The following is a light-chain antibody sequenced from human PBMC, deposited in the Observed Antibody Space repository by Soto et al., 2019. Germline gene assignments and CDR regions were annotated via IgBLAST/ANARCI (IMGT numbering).Light chain of an antibody. Sequence: EIVLTQSPGTLSLSPGERATLSCRASQSVTSSYLAWYQQKPGQAPRPLIYGASSRAIGSPDSFSGSGSGTDFTLTISSLEPEDFAVYYCQEYGSSPWTFGQGTEVEIK. CDR2: GAS. CDR1: QSVTSSY. CDR3: QEYGSSPWT. J-gene: IGKJ1*01. V-gene: IGKV3-20*01.